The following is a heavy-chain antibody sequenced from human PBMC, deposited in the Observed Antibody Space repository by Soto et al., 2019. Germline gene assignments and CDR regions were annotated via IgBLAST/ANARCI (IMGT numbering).Heavy chain of an antibody. CDR2: ISGSGGST. Sequence: GSLRLSCTASGFTCSSYAMSWVRQAPGKGLEWVSAISGSGGSTYYADSVKGRFTISRDNSKNTLYLQMNSLRAEDTAVYYCAKDTEVAIVTLFDYWGQGTLVTVSS. CDR3: AKDTEVAIVTLFDY. CDR1: GFTCSSYA. J-gene: IGHJ4*02. V-gene: IGHV3-23*01. D-gene: IGHD5-12*01.